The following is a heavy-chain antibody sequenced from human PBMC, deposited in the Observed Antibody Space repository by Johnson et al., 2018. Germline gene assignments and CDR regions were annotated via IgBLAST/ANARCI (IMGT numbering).Heavy chain of an antibody. CDR3: ANVAHRRVRPGASWAVAVSDI. V-gene: IGHV3-30*18. Sequence: QVQLQESGGGVVQSGRSLRLSCAASGFTFNTYDMHWVRQAPGKGLEWVAIISYDGNTKYYADSVRGRFTVSRDNSNDTLILQMNSLIAEDTAMYYCANVAHRRVRPGASWAVAVSDICGQGTMVTVST. J-gene: IGHJ3*02. CDR2: ISYDGNTK. D-gene: IGHD2-2*01. CDR1: GFTFNTYD.